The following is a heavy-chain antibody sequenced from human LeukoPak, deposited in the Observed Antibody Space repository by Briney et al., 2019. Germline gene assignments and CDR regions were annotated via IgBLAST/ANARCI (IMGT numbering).Heavy chain of an antibody. J-gene: IGHJ4*02. D-gene: IGHD2-15*01. V-gene: IGHV4-61*02. CDR3: ARMAGQYCSGGSCYSSRSDY. CDR2: IYTAGST. Sequence: SETLSLTCTVAAGSISSGSYYWHWLRQPAGRGLEWIARIYTAGSTHNNPSHKSRVTISVDKSKNQFSLKLSSVTAADTAVDYCARMAGQYCSGGSCYSSRSDYWGQGTLVTVSS. CDR1: AGSISSGSYY.